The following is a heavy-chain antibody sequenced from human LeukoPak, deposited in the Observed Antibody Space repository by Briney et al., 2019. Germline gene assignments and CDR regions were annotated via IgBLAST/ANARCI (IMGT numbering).Heavy chain of an antibody. J-gene: IGHJ6*03. CDR2: INSDGSST. CDR1: GFTFSNYW. V-gene: IGHV3-74*01. Sequence: GGSLRLSCAASGFTFSNYWMHWVRQAPGKGLVWVSRINSDGSSTSYADSVKGRFTISRDNAKNMLYLQLNSLRAEDTAVYYCARGGFCSGGSCPVDHYYYMDVWGKGTTVTVSS. CDR3: ARGGFCSGGSCPVDHYYYMDV. D-gene: IGHD2-15*01.